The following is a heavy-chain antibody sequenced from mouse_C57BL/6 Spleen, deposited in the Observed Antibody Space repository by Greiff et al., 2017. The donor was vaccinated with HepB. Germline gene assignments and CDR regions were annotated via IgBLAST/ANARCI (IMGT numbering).Heavy chain of an antibody. V-gene: IGHV1-15*01. Sequence: QVQLQQSGAELVRPGASVTLSCKASGYTFTDYEMHWVKQTPVHGLEWIGAIDPETGGTAYNQKFKGKAILTADKSSSTAYMELRSLTSEDSAVYYCTRSGYYSNYDDYWGQGITLTVSS. J-gene: IGHJ2*01. CDR1: GYTFTDYE. D-gene: IGHD2-5*01. CDR2: IDPETGGT. CDR3: TRSGYYSNYDDY.